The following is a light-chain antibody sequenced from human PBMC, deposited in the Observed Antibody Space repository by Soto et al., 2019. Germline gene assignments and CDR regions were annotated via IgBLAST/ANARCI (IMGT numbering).Light chain of an antibody. CDR1: QSVSNN. CDR3: QQHNNWPRT. CDR2: GAS. J-gene: IGKJ1*01. V-gene: IGKV3-15*01. Sequence: RVMTQSPATLSVSPGERATLSCRASQSVSNNLAWYQQKPGQAPRLLIYGASTRATGIPARFSGSGSGTESSLTISSLQSEDFAVYYCQQHNNWPRTFGQGTKV.